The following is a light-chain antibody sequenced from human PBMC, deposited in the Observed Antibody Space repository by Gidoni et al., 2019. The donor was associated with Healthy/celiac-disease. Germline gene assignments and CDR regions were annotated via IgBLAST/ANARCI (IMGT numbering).Light chain of an antibody. CDR3: QQSYSTLT. J-gene: IGKJ2*01. CDR2: AAS. V-gene: IGKV1-39*01. Sequence: IQLPQSPSSLSASVGDRVTITCRASQSISSYLNWYQQKPGKAPKLLIYAASSLQSGVPSRFSGSGSGTDCTLTISSLQPEDFATYECQQSYSTLTCGQGTKLEIK. CDR1: QSISSY.